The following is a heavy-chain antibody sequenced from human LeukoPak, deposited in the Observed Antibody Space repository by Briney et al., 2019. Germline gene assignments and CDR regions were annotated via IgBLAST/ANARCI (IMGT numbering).Heavy chain of an antibody. CDR1: GGSISSGDYY. J-gene: IGHJ3*02. D-gene: IGHD3-3*01. V-gene: IGHV4-30-4*08. CDR3: ASRRITIFGVASNDAFDI. Sequence: SEILSLSCTVSGGSISSGDYYWSWIRQPPGKGLEWVGYIYYSGSTYYNPSLKSRITRSVDTSKNQFSLKLSSVTAADTAVYSCASRRITIFGVASNDAFDIWGQGTMVTVSS. CDR2: IYYSGST.